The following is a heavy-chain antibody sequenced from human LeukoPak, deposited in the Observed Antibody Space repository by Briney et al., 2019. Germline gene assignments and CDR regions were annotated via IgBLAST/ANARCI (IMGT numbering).Heavy chain of an antibody. D-gene: IGHD6-13*01. CDR2: IYHSGST. CDR1: GYSISSGYY. J-gene: IGHJ5*02. Sequence: PSETLPLTCAVSGYSISSGYYWGWIRQPPGKGLEWIGSIYHSGSTYYIPSLKSRVTMSVDTSKNQFSLKLSSVTAADTAVYYCARDRELTSSWYGLWFDPWGQGTLVTVSS. V-gene: IGHV4-38-2*02. CDR3: ARDRELTSSWYGLWFDP.